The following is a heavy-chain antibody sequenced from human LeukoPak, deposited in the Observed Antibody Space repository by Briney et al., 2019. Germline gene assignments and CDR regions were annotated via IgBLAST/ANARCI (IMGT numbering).Heavy chain of an antibody. Sequence: PGGSLRLSCEASGFSVWNNYMTWVRQAPGKGLERVAVIYSAGSTIYADSVRARFSISRDSSNNTLFLQMNNLRAEDTAVYYCVRDFFTTVDGYAEYYLDLWGLGTLVTVSS. J-gene: IGHJ4*02. D-gene: IGHD4-23*01. CDR1: GFSVWNNY. V-gene: IGHV3-53*01. CDR2: IYSAGST. CDR3: VRDFFTTVDGYAEYYLDL.